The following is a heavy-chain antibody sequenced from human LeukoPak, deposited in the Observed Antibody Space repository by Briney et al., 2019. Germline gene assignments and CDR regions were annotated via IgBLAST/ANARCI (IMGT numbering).Heavy chain of an antibody. CDR3: AKDIRHCAGDCYQDY. CDR2: ISYDGSHK. J-gene: IGHJ4*02. D-gene: IGHD2-21*02. V-gene: IGHV3-30*18. CDR1: GFTFSAYG. Sequence: GRSLRLSCAASGFTFSAYGMHWGRQAPRKGLEWVAAISYDGSHKYYADSVKGRFTISRDNSKNTLYLLMNSLRTEDTAMYFCAKDIRHCAGDCYQDYWGQGTLVTVSS.